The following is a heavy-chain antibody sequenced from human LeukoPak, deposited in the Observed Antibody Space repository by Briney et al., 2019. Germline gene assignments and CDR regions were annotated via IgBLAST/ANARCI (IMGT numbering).Heavy chain of an antibody. CDR1: GGTFSSYG. J-gene: IGHJ4*02. D-gene: IGHD6-13*01. V-gene: IGHV1-69*05. CDR2: IVPISGTA. Sequence: SVKVSCXASGGTFSSYGISWVRQAPGQGLEWMGRIVPISGTANYVQNFQGRVTITTDESTSTAYMELSSLRSEDTAVYYCARDLVGSSWAFDYWGQGTLVTVSS. CDR3: ARDLVGSSWAFDY.